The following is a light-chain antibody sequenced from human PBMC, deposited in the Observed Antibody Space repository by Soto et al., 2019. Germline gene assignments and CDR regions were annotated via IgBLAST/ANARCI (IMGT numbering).Light chain of an antibody. CDR1: TGAVTSGHY. CDR2: DTS. Sequence: QAVVTQEPSLIVSPGGTVTLTCGSSTGAVTSGHYPYWFQQKPGLAPRTLIYDTSNKHSWTPARFSGSLLGGKAALTLSGAQPEDEAEYYCLLSYSGAWSWVFGGGTKLTVL. J-gene: IGLJ3*02. V-gene: IGLV7-46*01. CDR3: LLSYSGAWSWV.